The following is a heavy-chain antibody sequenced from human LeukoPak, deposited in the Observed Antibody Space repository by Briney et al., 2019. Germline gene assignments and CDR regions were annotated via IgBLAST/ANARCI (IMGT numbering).Heavy chain of an antibody. Sequence: SETLSLTCTVSGGPISSNYWSWIWQPPGKGLEWIGYIYYSGSTNYNPSLKSRVTISLDTSKNQFSLRLSSVTAADTALYYCARHMHSSGYPLDYWGQGTLVTVSS. J-gene: IGHJ4*02. CDR2: IYYSGST. CDR1: GGPISSNY. CDR3: ARHMHSSGYPLDY. V-gene: IGHV4-59*08. D-gene: IGHD3-22*01.